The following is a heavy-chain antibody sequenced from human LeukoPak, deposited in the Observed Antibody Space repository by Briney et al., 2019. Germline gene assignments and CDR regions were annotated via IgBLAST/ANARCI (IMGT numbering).Heavy chain of an antibody. V-gene: IGHV4-39*01. CDR2: IYYSGST. Sequence: SETLSLTCTVSGGSISSSSYYWGWIRQPPGKGLEWIGSIYYSGSTYYNPSLKSRVTISVDTSKNQFSLKLSSVTAADTAVYYCARSIFGVVISLYYFDYWGQGTLVTVSS. D-gene: IGHD3-3*01. CDR1: GGSISSSSYY. J-gene: IGHJ4*02. CDR3: ARSIFGVVISLYYFDY.